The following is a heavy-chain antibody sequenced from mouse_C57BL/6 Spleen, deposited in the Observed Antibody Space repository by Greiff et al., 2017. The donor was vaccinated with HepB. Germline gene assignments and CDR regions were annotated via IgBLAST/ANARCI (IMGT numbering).Heavy chain of an antibody. CDR1: GFNIKDYY. J-gene: IGHJ4*01. V-gene: IGHV14-2*01. Sequence: EVQLQQSGAELVKPGASVKLSCTASGFNIKDYYMHWVKQRTEQGLEWIGRIDPEDGETKYAPKFQGKATITADTSSNTAYLQLSSLTSEDTAVYYCPREGPSDYDYDHYAMDYWGQGTSVTVSS. CDR3: PREGPSDYDYDHYAMDY. CDR2: IDPEDGET. D-gene: IGHD2-4*01.